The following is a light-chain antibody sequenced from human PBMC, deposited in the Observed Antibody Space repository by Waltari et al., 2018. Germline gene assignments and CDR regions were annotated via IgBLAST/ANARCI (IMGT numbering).Light chain of an antibody. CDR3: QKYNDSPLT. CDR1: QSVSSS. V-gene: IGKV3-20*01. J-gene: IGKJ4*01. Sequence: VILTQSPATLSLSPGERATLSCRASQSVSSSLAWYQQKPGQAPRLLIYGASSRATGIPDRFSGSGSGTDFTLTFSSLEPEDFAVYYCQKYNDSPLTFGGGTKVEIK. CDR2: GAS.